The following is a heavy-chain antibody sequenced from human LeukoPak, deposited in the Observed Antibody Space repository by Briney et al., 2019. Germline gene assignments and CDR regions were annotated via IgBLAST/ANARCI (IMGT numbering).Heavy chain of an antibody. V-gene: IGHV3-30*03. CDR3: VVEGVPNRAALYYFDY. D-gene: IGHD6-6*01. Sequence: PGRSLRLSCAASGFTFSSYGMHWVRQAPGKGLEWVAVISYDGSNKYYADSVKGRFTISRDNSKNTLYLQMNSLRAEDTAVYYCVVEGVPNRAALYYFDYWGQGTLVTVSS. J-gene: IGHJ4*02. CDR1: GFTFSSYG. CDR2: ISYDGSNK.